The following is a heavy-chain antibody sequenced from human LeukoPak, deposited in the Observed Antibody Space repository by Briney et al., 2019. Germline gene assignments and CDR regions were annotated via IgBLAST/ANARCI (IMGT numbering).Heavy chain of an antibody. Sequence: PSETLSLTCSVSGGSISSRSHYWGWIRQSPGKGLEWIGTIYYSGTTFYNPSLQSRVSISVDTSRNQFSLRLNSVTAADTAVYYCARRNDYDFWSGNQYYFDYWGRGTLVTVSS. CDR3: ARRNDYDFWSGNQYYFDY. CDR1: GGSISSRSHY. V-gene: IGHV4-39*01. J-gene: IGHJ4*02. D-gene: IGHD3-3*01. CDR2: IYYSGTT.